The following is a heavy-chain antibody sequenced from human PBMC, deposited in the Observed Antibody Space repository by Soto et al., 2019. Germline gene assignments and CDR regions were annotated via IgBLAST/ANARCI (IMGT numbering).Heavy chain of an antibody. CDR3: ARDGGVVPAAIYYGMDV. D-gene: IGHD2-2*01. J-gene: IGHJ6*02. CDR2: INPNSGGT. Sequence: ASVKVSCKASGYTFTGYYMHWVRQAPGQGLEWMGWINPNSGGTNYAQKFQGRVTMTRDTSISTAYMELSRLRSDDTAVYYCARDGGVVPAAIYYGMDVWGQGTTVTVSS. CDR1: GYTFTGYY. V-gene: IGHV1-2*02.